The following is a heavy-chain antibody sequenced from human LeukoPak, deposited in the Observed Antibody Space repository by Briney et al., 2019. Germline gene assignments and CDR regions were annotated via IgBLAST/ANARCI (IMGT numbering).Heavy chain of an antibody. D-gene: IGHD3-16*01. CDR1: GYSISSGYY. Sequence: KPSETLSLTCTVSGYSISSGYYWGWIRQPPGKGLEWIGSIYHCGSTYYNPSLKSRVTISVDTSKNQFSLKLSSVTAADTAVYYCARVGGADHLGLIYYYYYMDVWGKGTTVTISS. J-gene: IGHJ6*03. CDR3: ARVGGADHLGLIYYYYYMDV. V-gene: IGHV4-38-2*02. CDR2: IYHCGST.